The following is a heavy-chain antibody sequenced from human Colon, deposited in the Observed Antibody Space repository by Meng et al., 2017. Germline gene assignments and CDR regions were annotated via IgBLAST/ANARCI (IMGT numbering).Heavy chain of an antibody. CDR3: ARSGLTWASFHY. D-gene: IGHD3-9*01. V-gene: IGHV3-30*15. CDR1: GFSFSNFA. CDR2: ISSDGNNK. J-gene: IGHJ4*02. Sequence: QVRLVESGGGVVQPARSLRLSCAASGFSFSNFAFHWVRQAPGKGLEWVAAISSDGNNKQYADSVKGRFTISRDQSKNTLYLQGSSLRPEDTAVYYCARSGLTWASFHYWGQGTLVTVSS.